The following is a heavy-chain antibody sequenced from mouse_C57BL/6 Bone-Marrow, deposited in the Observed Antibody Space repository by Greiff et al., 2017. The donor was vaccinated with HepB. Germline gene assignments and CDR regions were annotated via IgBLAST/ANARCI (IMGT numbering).Heavy chain of an antibody. CDR3: TTRGPWFAY. J-gene: IGHJ3*01. CDR2: INPSSGYT. Sequence: QVQLQQSGAELARPGASVKMSCKASGYTFTSYTMHWVKQRPGQGLEWIGYINPSSGYTKYNQKFKDKATLTADKSSSTAYMQLSSLTSEDTAVYYCTTRGPWFAYWGQGTLVTVSA. CDR1: GYTFTSYT. V-gene: IGHV1-4*01. D-gene: IGHD1-1*01.